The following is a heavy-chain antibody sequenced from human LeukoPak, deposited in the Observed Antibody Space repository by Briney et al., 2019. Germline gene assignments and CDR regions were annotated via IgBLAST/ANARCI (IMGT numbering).Heavy chain of an antibody. D-gene: IGHD7-27*01. CDR3: AKDGGLWVSAHWGDS. CDR1: GFTFSSHT. Sequence: GGSLRLPCAASGFTFSSHTMSWVRQAPGKGLEWVSTITTSDGNTYYADSVKGRFTVSRDNSKNTLFLQMNSLRAEDTAVYYCAKDGGLWVSAHWGDSWGRGTLVTVSS. J-gene: IGHJ4*02. CDR2: ITTSDGNT. V-gene: IGHV3-23*01.